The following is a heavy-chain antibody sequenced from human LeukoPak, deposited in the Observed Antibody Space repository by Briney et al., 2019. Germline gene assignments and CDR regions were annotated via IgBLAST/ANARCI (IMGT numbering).Heavy chain of an antibody. J-gene: IGHJ4*02. V-gene: IGHV3-48*03. CDR3: AGDKEIVVTMDGGDY. CDR1: GFSFSSYE. CDR2: IGSSGSPI. D-gene: IGHD3-3*01. Sequence: GGSLRLSCAASGFSFSSYEMNWVRQAPGKGLEWLSYIGSSGSPIYYADSVKGRFTISRDNAKNSLYLQMNSLRAEDTAVCYCAGDKEIVVTMDGGDYWGQGTLVTVSS.